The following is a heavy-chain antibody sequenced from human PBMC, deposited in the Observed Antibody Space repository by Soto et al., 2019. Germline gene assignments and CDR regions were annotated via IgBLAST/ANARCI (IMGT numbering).Heavy chain of an antibody. V-gene: IGHV1-18*01. CDR1: GYIFNNYA. Sequence: QVQLVQSGAEVKKPGASVKVSCKASGYIFNNYAISWVRQAPGQGLEWMGWMNVYNGHTTYAQKVQGRPTMTTDTSTSTDYMELRNLRSDDTAVYYCARDLSRAWFVHWGQGALGNVS. D-gene: IGHD3-3*02. J-gene: IGHJ5*02. CDR3: ARDLSRAWFVH. CDR2: MNVYNGHT.